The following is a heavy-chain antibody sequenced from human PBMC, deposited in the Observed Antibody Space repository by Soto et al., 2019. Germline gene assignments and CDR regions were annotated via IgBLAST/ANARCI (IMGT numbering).Heavy chain of an antibody. V-gene: IGHV3-30-3*01. CDR1: GFTFSSYA. CDR2: ISYDGSNK. D-gene: IGHD4-17*01. Sequence: QVQLVESGGGVVQPGRSLRLSCAASGFTFSSYAMHWVRQAPGKGLEWVAVISYDGSNKYYADSVKGRFTISRDNSKNTLYLQMNSLRAEDTAVYYCARALTVPALDYWGQGTLDTVSS. CDR3: ARALTVPALDY. J-gene: IGHJ4*02.